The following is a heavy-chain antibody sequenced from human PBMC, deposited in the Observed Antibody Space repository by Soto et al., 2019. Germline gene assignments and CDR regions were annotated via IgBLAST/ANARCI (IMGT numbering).Heavy chain of an antibody. J-gene: IGHJ4*02. D-gene: IGHD3-10*01. Sequence: QVKLVESGGGVVQPGGSLRLSCAASGYSFRSYGMHWVRQAPGKGLEWVALIWYDGSNEYYADSVQGRFTISSDNSETTVYLQRNSLSVEDTAIYYCARERGFVRGVLRYYLDYWGQGTLVTVSS. CDR3: ARERGFVRGVLRYYLDY. CDR1: GYSFRSYG. CDR2: IWYDGSNE. V-gene: IGHV3-33*01.